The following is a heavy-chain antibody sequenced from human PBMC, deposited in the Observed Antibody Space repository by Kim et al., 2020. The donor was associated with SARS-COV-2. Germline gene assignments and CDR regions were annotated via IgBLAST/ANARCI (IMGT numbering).Heavy chain of an antibody. V-gene: IGHV3-30*01. D-gene: IGHD6-13*01. Sequence: YADSVKGRFTISRDNSKNTLYLQMNSLRAEDTAVYYCARDEEQQLAGMDVWGQGTTVTVSS. J-gene: IGHJ6*02. CDR3: ARDEEQQLAGMDV.